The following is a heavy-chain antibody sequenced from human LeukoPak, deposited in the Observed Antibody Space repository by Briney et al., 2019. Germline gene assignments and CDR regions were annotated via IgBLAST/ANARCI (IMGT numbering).Heavy chain of an antibody. CDR1: GFTFSTSG. J-gene: IGHJ4*02. D-gene: IGHD6-13*01. V-gene: IGHV3-30*02. Sequence: GGSLRLSCAASGFTFSTSGMHWVRQAPGKGLEWVAFIQYDGSNKFYADSVKGRFTISRDNSKNTLYLQMNSLRAEDTAVYYCAKWLGQLVEPGFDYWGQGTLVTVSS. CDR2: IQYDGSNK. CDR3: AKWLGQLVEPGFDY.